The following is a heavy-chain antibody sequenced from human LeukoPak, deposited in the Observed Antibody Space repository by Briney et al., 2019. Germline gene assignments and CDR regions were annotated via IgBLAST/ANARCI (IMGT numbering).Heavy chain of an antibody. V-gene: IGHV3-33*01. J-gene: IGHJ4*02. D-gene: IGHD6-19*01. Sequence: GSLRLSCAASGFTFSTHGLHWVRQAPGKGLEWVALIWYDGSNKYYADSVKGRFTISRDNSKNTLYLQMNSLRAEDTAVYYCAREKQKYSSGWYCLDYWGQGTLVTVSS. CDR1: GFTFSTHG. CDR3: AREKQKYSSGWYCLDY. CDR2: IWYDGSNK.